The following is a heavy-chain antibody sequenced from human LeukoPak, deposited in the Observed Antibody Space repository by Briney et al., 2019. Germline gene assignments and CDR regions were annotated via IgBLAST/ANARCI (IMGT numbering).Heavy chain of an antibody. Sequence: GGSLRLSCAASGFTFNTYTMNWVRQAPGKGLEWVSYISGSSGIIDYADSVRGRFTISRDNAKNSLYLQMNSLRAEDTAVYYCAKDRAVTEPYYYYGMDVWGQGTTVTVSS. V-gene: IGHV3-48*01. CDR1: GFTFNTYT. CDR3: AKDRAVTEPYYYYGMDV. D-gene: IGHD2-21*02. J-gene: IGHJ6*02. CDR2: ISGSSGII.